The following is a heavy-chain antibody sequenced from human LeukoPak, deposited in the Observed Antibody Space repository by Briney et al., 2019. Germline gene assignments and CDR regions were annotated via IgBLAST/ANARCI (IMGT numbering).Heavy chain of an antibody. Sequence: SETLSLTCTVSGGAISSYYWSWIRQPPGKGLEWIGYIYYSGSTNYNPSLKSRVTISVYTSKNQFSLKVSSVTAADTAVYYCARGAVITPLYYYYYYYMDVWGKGTTVTVSS. V-gene: IGHV4-59*01. CDR2: IYYSGST. CDR1: GGAISSYY. D-gene: IGHD3-22*01. J-gene: IGHJ6*03. CDR3: ARGAVITPLYYYYYYYMDV.